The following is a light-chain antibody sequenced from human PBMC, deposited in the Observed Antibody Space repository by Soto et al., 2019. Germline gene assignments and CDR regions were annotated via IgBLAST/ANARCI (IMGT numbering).Light chain of an antibody. Sequence: EIQVTQSPSSLSAAVGHRVTITFRTSQNINIFLNWYQQKPGRAPMVVISAASNLESGVPSRFSGRGSGTEFTLTISNLQHGDSALYFCQESYSLPLALGGGTKVDIK. CDR2: AAS. V-gene: IGKV1-39*01. CDR1: QNINIF. J-gene: IGKJ4*01. CDR3: QESYSLPLA.